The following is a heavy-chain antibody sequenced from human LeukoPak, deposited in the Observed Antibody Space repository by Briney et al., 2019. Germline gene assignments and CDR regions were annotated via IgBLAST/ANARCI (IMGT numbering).Heavy chain of an antibody. Sequence: GASVKVSCKASGGTFSSYAISWVRQAPGQGLEWMGGIIPIFGTANYAQKFQGRVTITADESTSTAYMELSSLRSEDTAVYYCARVSNGWFGEWTPYYFDYWGQGTLVTVSS. CDR2: IIPIFGTA. D-gene: IGHD3-10*01. CDR1: GGTFSSYA. V-gene: IGHV1-69*13. CDR3: ARVSNGWFGEWTPYYFDY. J-gene: IGHJ4*02.